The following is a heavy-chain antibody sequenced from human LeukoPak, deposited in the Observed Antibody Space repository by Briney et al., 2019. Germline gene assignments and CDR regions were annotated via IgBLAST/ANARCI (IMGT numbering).Heavy chain of an antibody. CDR1: GFTFSSYE. J-gene: IGHJ4*02. CDR2: ISSNGNTI. Sequence: GGSLILSCAASGFTFSSYEINWVRQAPGKGLEWVSYISSNGNTIYYAPCVRGRFTISRDNAKNSLYLQMNSLRAEVTAVYYCARLGNHGYWGQGTLVTVSS. CDR3: ARLGNHGY. D-gene: IGHD1-14*01. V-gene: IGHV3-48*03.